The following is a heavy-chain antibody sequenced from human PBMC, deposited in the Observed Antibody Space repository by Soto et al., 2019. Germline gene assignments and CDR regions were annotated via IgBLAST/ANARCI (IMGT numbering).Heavy chain of an antibody. CDR1: GGSISSSDYY. D-gene: IGHD6-19*01. Sequence: SLTCTVSGGSISSSDYYWGWIRQPPGKGLEWIGSIFYSGSTYHNPSLKSRVTISVDTSKNQFSLKLSSVTAADTAVYYCATSQPPAVAGDFDYWGQGTLVTVS. CDR3: ATSQPPAVAGDFDY. V-gene: IGHV4-39*01. CDR2: IFYSGST. J-gene: IGHJ4*02.